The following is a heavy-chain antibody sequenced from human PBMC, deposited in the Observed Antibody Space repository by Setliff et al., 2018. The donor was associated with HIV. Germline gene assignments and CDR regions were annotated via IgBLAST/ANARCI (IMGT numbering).Heavy chain of an antibody. CDR3: HSGYDTEEQSYFDY. Sequence: GESLKISCAANGFSFSSYAMHWVRQAPGKGLVWVSRVNRDGSSTTYADSVKDRFTISRDNAKNTLYLQMNSLRAEDTGVYYCHSGYDTEEQSYFDYWGQGALVTVS. D-gene: IGHD5-12*01. J-gene: IGHJ4*02. CDR1: GFSFSSYA. V-gene: IGHV3-74*01. CDR2: VNRDGSST.